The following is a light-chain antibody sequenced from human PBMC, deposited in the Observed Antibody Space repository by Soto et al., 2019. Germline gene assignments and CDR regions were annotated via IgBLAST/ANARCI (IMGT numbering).Light chain of an antibody. Sequence: QSVLTQPRSVSGSPGQSVTISCTGTSSDVGGYNYVSWYQQHPGKAPKLMIYDVSKRPSGVPDRFSGSKSGSTASLTISGLQAEDEADYYCCSYAGSYTYVFGTGTKVTV. CDR1: SSDVGGYNY. J-gene: IGLJ1*01. CDR3: CSYAGSYTYV. CDR2: DVS. V-gene: IGLV2-11*01.